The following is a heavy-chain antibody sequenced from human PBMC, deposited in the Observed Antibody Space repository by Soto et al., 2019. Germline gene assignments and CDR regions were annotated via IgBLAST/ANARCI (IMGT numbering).Heavy chain of an antibody. CDR3: ARGLILWFGELSRRGAYYYYMDV. J-gene: IGHJ6*03. CDR1: GGSLSGYQ. CDR2: INDRGNI. Sequence: QVQLQQWGAGLLKPSETLSLTCAVYGGSLSGYQWSWIRQTPGQGLEWIGEINDRGNINYNPSLKSRVPILLDTPRKQISLKLSAVTAADSAVYYCARGLILWFGELSRRGAYYYYMDVWGKGTTVAVSS. D-gene: IGHD3-10*01. V-gene: IGHV4-34*01.